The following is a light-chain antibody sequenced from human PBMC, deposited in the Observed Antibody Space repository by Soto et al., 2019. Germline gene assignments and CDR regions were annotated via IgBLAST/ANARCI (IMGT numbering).Light chain of an antibody. CDR1: QSVSSN. V-gene: IGKV3-15*01. J-gene: IGKJ3*01. Sequence: EIVMTQSPATLSVSPGERATLSCRASQSVSSNLAWYHQKPGQAPRLLIYGVSTRATGIPARFSGSGSGTEFTLTISSLQSEDIAVYYCQQYNNWPYTFGPGTKVDIK. CDR3: QQYNNWPYT. CDR2: GVS.